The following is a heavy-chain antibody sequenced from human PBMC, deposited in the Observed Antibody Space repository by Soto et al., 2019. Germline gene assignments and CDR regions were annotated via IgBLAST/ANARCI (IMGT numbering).Heavy chain of an antibody. CDR1: GFTFNNYW. Sequence: PGGSLRLSCAASGFTFNNYWMSWVRQAPGKGLEWVSGINWNGGSTGYADSVKGRFTISRDNAKNSLYLQMNSLRAEDTALYYCARLYSSGWYGPGRYWGQGTLVTVSS. D-gene: IGHD6-19*01. CDR3: ARLYSSGWYGPGRY. J-gene: IGHJ4*02. V-gene: IGHV3-20*04. CDR2: INWNGGST.